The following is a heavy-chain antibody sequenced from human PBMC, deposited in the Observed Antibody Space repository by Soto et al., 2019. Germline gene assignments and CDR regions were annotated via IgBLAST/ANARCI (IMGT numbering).Heavy chain of an antibody. Sequence: GGSLRLSCTASGFTFGDYAMSWFRQAPGKGLEWVGFIRSKAYGGTTEYAASVKGRFTISRDDSKAIASLQMNRLKTEDTAVYYCTRWLSVTTRLWYYYYMDVWGKGTTVTVSS. CDR3: TRWLSVTTRLWYYYYMDV. CDR1: GFTFGDYA. D-gene: IGHD4-4*01. J-gene: IGHJ6*03. CDR2: IRSKAYGGTT. V-gene: IGHV3-49*03.